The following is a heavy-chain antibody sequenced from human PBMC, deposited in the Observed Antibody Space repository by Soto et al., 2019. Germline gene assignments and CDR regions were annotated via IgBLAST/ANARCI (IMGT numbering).Heavy chain of an antibody. J-gene: IGHJ3*02. Sequence: EEQLLESGGGLVQPGGSLRLSCAGSGFTFSSYAMSWVRQAPGKGLEWVSGISFGGDSTYYADSVKGRFTVSRDNSRNTLYLQMNSLRAEDSALYYCAKHLVSLWPANAFDIWGHGTMVTVSS. V-gene: IGHV3-23*01. CDR1: GFTFSSYA. D-gene: IGHD2-21*01. CDR2: ISFGGDST. CDR3: AKHLVSLWPANAFDI.